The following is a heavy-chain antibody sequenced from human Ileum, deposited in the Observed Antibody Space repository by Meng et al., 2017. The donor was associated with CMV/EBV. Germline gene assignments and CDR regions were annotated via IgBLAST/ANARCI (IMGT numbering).Heavy chain of an antibody. CDR1: GGSISSSSYY. J-gene: IGHJ5*02. D-gene: IGHD1-1*01. V-gene: IGHV4-39*07. CDR3: ARDRTDWFDP. CDR2: IYYSGST. Sequence: GSLRLSCTVSGGSISSSSYYWGWIRQPPGKGLEWIGSIYYSGSTYYNPSLNSRVTISVDTSKNQFSLTLSSVTAADTAVYYCARDRTDWFDPWGQGTLVTVSS.